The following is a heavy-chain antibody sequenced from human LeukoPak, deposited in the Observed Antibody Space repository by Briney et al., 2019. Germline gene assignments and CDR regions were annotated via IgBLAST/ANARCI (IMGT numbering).Heavy chain of an antibody. CDR1: GGSISSYY. D-gene: IGHD1-1*01. V-gene: IGHV4-59*12. J-gene: IGHJ4*02. CDR3: ARGLAGTTFY. Sequence: SETLSLTCTVSGGSISSYYWSWIRQSPGKGLEWIGYIYYSGRINYNPSLKSRVTISVDTSKNQFSLKLSSVTAADTAVYYCARGLAGTTFYWGQGTLVTVSS. CDR2: IYYSGRI.